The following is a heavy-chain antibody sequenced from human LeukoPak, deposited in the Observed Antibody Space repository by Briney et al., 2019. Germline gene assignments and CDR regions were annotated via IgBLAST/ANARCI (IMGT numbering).Heavy chain of an antibody. CDR2: ISGSGGST. CDR3: AKKLTHCSSTSCHYYFDY. V-gene: IGHV3-23*01. CDR1: GFTFSSYA. Sequence: TGGSLRLSCAASGFTFSSYAMSWVRQAPGKGLEWVSAISGSGGSTYYADSVKGRFTISRDNSKNTLYLQMNSLRAEDTAVYYCAKKLTHCSSTSCHYYFDYWGQGTLVTVSS. D-gene: IGHD2-2*01. J-gene: IGHJ4*02.